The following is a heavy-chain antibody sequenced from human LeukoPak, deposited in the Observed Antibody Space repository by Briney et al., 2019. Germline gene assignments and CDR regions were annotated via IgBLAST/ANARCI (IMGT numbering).Heavy chain of an antibody. CDR1: EFTFNKYW. CDR3: VRETDCTGGSCYLSHWFDP. V-gene: IGHV3-74*01. D-gene: IGHD2-15*01. CDR2: INGDGTRT. Sequence: GGSLRLSCAASEFTFNKYWMHWVRQAPGKGLVWVSRINGDGTRTDYVDSVKGRFTISRDNAKSTVNLQMNSLREEDTAVYYCVRETDCTGGSCYLSHWFDPWGQGTLVTVSS. J-gene: IGHJ5*02.